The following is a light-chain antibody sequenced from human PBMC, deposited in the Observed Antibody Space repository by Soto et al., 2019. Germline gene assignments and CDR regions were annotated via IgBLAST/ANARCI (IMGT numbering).Light chain of an antibody. CDR3: CSYAGSNTPYV. J-gene: IGLJ1*01. Sequence: QSALTQPASVSGSPGQSITISCTGTSSDVGSYDLVSWYQHHPGKAPKLMIYEGSKRPSGVSNRFSGSKSGNTASLTISGLQAEDEADYYCCSYAGSNTPYVFGTGTKATVL. V-gene: IGLV2-23*01. CDR2: EGS. CDR1: SSDVGSYDL.